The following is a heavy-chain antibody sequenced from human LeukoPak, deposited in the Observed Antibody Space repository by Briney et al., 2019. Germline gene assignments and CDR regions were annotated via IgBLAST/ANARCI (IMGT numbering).Heavy chain of an antibody. CDR2: IYYSGST. V-gene: IGHV4-59*08. CDR3: ARRGSSWPYNWFDP. CDR1: GFTFSTYA. Sequence: GSLGLSCAASGFTFSTYAMSWVRQPPGKGLEWIGYIYYSGSTNYNPSLKSRVTISVDTSKNQFSLKLSSVTAADTAVYYCARRGSSWPYNWFDPWGQGTLVTVSS. D-gene: IGHD6-13*01. J-gene: IGHJ5*02.